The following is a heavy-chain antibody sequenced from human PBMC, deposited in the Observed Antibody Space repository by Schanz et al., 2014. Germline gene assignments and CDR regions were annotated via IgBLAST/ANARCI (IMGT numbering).Heavy chain of an antibody. V-gene: IGHV1-46*01. D-gene: IGHD2-2*01. J-gene: IGHJ5*02. Sequence: QVQLVQSGAEVKKPGASVKVSCKASGYTFTSYSMHWVRQAPGQGLEWMGIINPIGGSTTYAQKFRGAVTLTTDTSTDTAYRELASLRSEDTAVYYCARDRRRYCSTASCLHDNWFDPWGQGTLGIVSS. CDR1: GYTFTSYS. CDR3: ARDRRRYCSTASCLHDNWFDP. CDR2: INPIGGST.